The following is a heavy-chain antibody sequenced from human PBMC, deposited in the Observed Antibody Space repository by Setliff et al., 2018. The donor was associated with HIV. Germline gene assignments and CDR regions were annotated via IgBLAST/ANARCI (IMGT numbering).Heavy chain of an antibody. Sequence: GSLRLSCAASGFTFSSYAMSWVRQAPGKGLEWVSSLSGGGISTYYADSVKGRFTVSRDNSKYTLYLQMNSLRVEDTAVYYCAKDKGSSGWSAWGQGTLVTVSS. CDR1: GFTFSSYA. CDR2: LSGGGIST. CDR3: AKDKGSSGWSA. D-gene: IGHD6-19*01. V-gene: IGHV3-23*01. J-gene: IGHJ5*02.